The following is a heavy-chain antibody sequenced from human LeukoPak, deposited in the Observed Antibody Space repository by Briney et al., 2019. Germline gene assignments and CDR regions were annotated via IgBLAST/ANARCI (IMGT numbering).Heavy chain of an antibody. J-gene: IGHJ4*02. CDR1: GFTFSSYE. CDR2: ISSSGSTI. CDR3: ARGRGTYYSDSSGYYY. D-gene: IGHD3-22*01. Sequence: GGSLRLSCAASGFTFSSYEMNWVRQAPGKGLEWVSYISSSGSTIYYADSVKGRFTISRDNAKNSLYLQMNSLRAEDTAVYYCARGRGTYYSDSSGYYYWGQGTLVTVSS. V-gene: IGHV3-48*03.